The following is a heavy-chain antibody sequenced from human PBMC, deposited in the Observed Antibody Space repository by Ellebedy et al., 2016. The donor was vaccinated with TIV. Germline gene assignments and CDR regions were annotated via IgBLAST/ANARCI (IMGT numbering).Heavy chain of an antibody. V-gene: IGHV1-3*01. J-gene: IGHJ4*02. D-gene: IGHD5-18*01. CDR3: ARAEDTTKVFHY. Sequence: AASVKVSCKASGYTFTTYAMHWVRQDPGQRLEWMGWINAGNGNTKYSQKFQGRVTITRDTSESTAYMELSSLRSADTAVYFFARAEDTTKVFHYWGQGTLVTVSS. CDR1: GYTFTTYA. CDR2: INAGNGNT.